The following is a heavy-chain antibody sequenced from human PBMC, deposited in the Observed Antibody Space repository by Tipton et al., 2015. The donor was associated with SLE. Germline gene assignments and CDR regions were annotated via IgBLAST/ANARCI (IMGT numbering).Heavy chain of an antibody. V-gene: IGHV4-31*03. CDR2: IYYSGST. CDR3: AKLVDSSGYYGHAFDI. CDR1: GASITSRSHY. Sequence: TLSLTCSVSGASITSRSHYWTWIRQDPGKGLEWIGYIYYSGSTYYNPSLKSRVTISVDTSKNQFSLQLSSVTAADTAVYYCAKLVDSSGYYGHAFDIWGQGTMVTVSS. J-gene: IGHJ3*02. D-gene: IGHD3-22*01.